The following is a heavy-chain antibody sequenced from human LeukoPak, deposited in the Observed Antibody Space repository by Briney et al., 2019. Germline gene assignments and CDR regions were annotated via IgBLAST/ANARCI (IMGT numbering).Heavy chain of an antibody. D-gene: IGHD1-1*01. Sequence: GGSLRLSCAASGFPFSSYGMHWVRQAPGKGVEWVAFIRYDGSNEYYVDSVKGRFTISGDNSKNTLYLQMNSLRAEATAVYYCASPGTTGMTRRNYFDYWGQGFLVTVSS. V-gene: IGHV3-30*02. CDR2: IRYDGSNE. J-gene: IGHJ4*02. CDR3: ASPGTTGMTRRNYFDY. CDR1: GFPFSSYG.